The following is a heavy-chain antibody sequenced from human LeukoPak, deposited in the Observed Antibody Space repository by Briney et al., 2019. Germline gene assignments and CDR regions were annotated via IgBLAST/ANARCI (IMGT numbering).Heavy chain of an antibody. CDR1: GGSISSSNW. J-gene: IGHJ6*03. Sequence: SETLSLTCAVSGGSISSSNWWSWVRQPPGKGLEWIGEINHSGSTNYNPSLKSRVTISVDTSKNQFSLKLSSVTAADTAVYYCARAEPYYDFWSGPAIGSYYYMDVWGKGTTVTVSS. CDR2: INHSGST. D-gene: IGHD3-3*01. CDR3: ARAEPYYDFWSGPAIGSYYYMDV. V-gene: IGHV4-4*02.